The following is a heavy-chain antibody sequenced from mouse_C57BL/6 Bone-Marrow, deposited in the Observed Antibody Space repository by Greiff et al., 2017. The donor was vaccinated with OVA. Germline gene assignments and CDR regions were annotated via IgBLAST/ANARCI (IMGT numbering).Heavy chain of an antibody. V-gene: IGHV1-81*01. CDR3: ARGGRLLWFAY. D-gene: IGHD2-3*01. J-gene: IGHJ3*01. CDR1: GYTFTSYG. Sequence: VQRVESGAELARPGASVKLSCKASGYTFTSYGISWVKQRTGQGLEWIGEIYPRSGNTYYNEKFKGKATLTADKSSSTAYMELRSLTSEDSAVYFCARGGRLLWFAYWGQGTLVTVSA. CDR2: IYPRSGNT.